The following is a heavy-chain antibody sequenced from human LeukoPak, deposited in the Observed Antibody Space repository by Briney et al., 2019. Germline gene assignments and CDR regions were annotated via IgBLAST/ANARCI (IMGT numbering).Heavy chain of an antibody. CDR3: ARDGVRRDIVLVPAAIPVYYYYYMDV. CDR2: ISSRSGTI. CDR1: GFTFSNYT. D-gene: IGHD2-2*02. J-gene: IGHJ6*03. V-gene: IGHV3-48*04. Sequence: GGSLRLSCAASGFTFSNYTMNWVRQAPGKGLEWISYISSRSGTIHYTDSVKGRFTISRDNAKNSLFLQMSSLGPEDTAVYYCARDGVRRDIVLVPAAIPVYYYYYMDVWGKGTTVTVSS.